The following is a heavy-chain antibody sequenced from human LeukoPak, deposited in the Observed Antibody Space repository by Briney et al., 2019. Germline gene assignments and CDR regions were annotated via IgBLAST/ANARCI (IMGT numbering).Heavy chain of an antibody. CDR3: ARARSVGPPTGFDY. Sequence: GWSLRVSCAASGFTFSSFAMHWVRQAPGKGLEWVAVISYDASNRFYADSVQGRFTISRDNSKNTLFLQMNSLGAEDTAIFYCARARSVGPPTGFDYWGQGTLVTVSS. V-gene: IGHV3-30-3*01. D-gene: IGHD4-23*01. CDR2: ISYDASNR. CDR1: GFTFSSFA. J-gene: IGHJ4*02.